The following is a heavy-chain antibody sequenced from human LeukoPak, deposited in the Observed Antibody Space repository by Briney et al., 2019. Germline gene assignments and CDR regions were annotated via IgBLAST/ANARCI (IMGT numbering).Heavy chain of an antibody. CDR1: GGSISSSTYY. Sequence: SETLSLTCTVSGGSISSSTYYWGWIRQPPGEGLDWIGNIYYSGSIYYIPALTIRVPISVDTSNNQFSLKLSSVTAADTAVYYCATLYGSGRYRFDYWGQGALVTVSS. J-gene: IGHJ4*02. CDR2: IYYSGSI. V-gene: IGHV4-39*01. CDR3: ATLYGSGRYRFDY. D-gene: IGHD3-10*01.